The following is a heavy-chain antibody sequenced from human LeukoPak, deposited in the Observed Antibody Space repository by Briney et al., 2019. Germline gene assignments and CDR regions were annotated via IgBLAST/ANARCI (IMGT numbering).Heavy chain of an antibody. CDR1: DGSINGYY. J-gene: IGHJ4*02. Sequence: SETLSLTCSVSDGSINGYYWNWIRQPPGGGLEWIGCIHPSGSAHYNPSLKNRVTISLDTSSNRFFLNINSVAAADTALYYCARGIDAYKVAYWDQGTLVTASS. V-gene: IGHV4-4*07. CDR2: IHPSGSA. D-gene: IGHD5-24*01. CDR3: ARGIDAYKVAY.